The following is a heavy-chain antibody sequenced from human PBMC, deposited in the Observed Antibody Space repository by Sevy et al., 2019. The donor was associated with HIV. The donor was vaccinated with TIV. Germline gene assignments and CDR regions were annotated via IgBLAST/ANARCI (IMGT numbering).Heavy chain of an antibody. CDR2: ISSGGSTK. Sequence: LRLSCAASGFTFSDHYMSWIRQAPGKGLEWVSFISSGGSTKYYGDSVRGRFTISRDNAKNSLYLQMNSLRAEDTAVYYCAREDRRREGAPYFDDWGQGTLVTVSS. CDR3: AREDRRREGAPYFDD. V-gene: IGHV3-11*01. J-gene: IGHJ4*02. CDR1: GFTFSDHY. D-gene: IGHD1-1*01.